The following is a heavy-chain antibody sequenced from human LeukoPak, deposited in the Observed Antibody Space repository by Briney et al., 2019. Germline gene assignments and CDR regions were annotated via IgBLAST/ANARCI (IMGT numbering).Heavy chain of an antibody. V-gene: IGHV3-49*05. J-gene: IGHJ5*02. CDR3: SRAHDITMGRGVNITTWFDP. Sequence: KPGGSLRLSCTASGFTFGDYAMSWFRQAPGKGLEWVGFIRSKTYGGTIEYAASVKGRFTISRDDSKSIAYLQMNSLKTEDTAVYYCSRAHDITMGRGVNITTWFDPWGQGTLVTVSS. D-gene: IGHD3-10*01. CDR1: GFTFGDYA. CDR2: IRSKTYGGTI.